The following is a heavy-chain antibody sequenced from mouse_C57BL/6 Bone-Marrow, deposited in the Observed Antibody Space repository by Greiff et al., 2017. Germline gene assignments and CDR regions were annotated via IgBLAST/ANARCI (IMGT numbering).Heavy chain of an antibody. J-gene: IGHJ4*01. CDR3: TTIITTVEAMDY. CDR2: IDPETGDT. Sequence: EVQLQQSGAELVRPGASVKLSCTASGFNIKDDYMHWVKQRPEQGLEWIGWIDPETGDTEYASKFQGKATLTADTSSNTAYLQLSSLTSEDTAVYYCTTIITTVEAMDYWGQGTSVTVSS. V-gene: IGHV14-4*01. D-gene: IGHD1-1*01. CDR1: GFNIKDDY.